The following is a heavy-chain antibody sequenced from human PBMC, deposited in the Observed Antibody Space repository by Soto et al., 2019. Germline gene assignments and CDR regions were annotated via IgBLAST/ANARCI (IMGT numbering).Heavy chain of an antibody. V-gene: IGHV4-59*08. D-gene: IGHD3-10*01. CDR2: IYYSGST. J-gene: IGHJ3*02. CDR1: GGSIRSYY. CDR3: ARRYGGAFDI. Sequence: SETLSLTCTVSGGSIRSYYWGWIRQPPGKGLQWIGYIYYSGSTNYNPSLKSRVTISVDTSKNQFSLKLSSVTAADTAVYYCARRYGGAFDIWGQGTMVTVSS.